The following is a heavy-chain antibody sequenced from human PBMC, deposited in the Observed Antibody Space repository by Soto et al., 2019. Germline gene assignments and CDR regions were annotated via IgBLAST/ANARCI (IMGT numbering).Heavy chain of an antibody. V-gene: IGHV3-30*18. CDR2: ISYDGSNK. CDR1: GFTFSSYG. CDR3: AKDQIAVAGTDFDY. D-gene: IGHD6-19*01. Sequence: QVQLVESGGGVVQPGRSLRLSCAASGFTFSSYGMHWVRQAPGKGLEWVAVISYDGSNKYYADSVKGRFTISRDNSKNTLYLQMNSLRAEDTAVYYCAKDQIAVAGTDFDYWGRGTLVTVSS. J-gene: IGHJ4*02.